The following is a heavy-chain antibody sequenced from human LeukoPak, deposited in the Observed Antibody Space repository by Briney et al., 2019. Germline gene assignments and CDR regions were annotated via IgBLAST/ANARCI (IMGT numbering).Heavy chain of an antibody. V-gene: IGHV4-34*01. CDR2: INHSGST. Sequence: PSETLSLTCAVYGGSFSGYYWSWIRQPPGKGLEWIGEINHSGSTNYNPSLKSRVTISVDTSKNQFSLKLSSVTAADTAVYYCARDPRAGGWIDPWGQGSLVTVSS. CDR1: GGSFSGYY. D-gene: IGHD6-13*01. CDR3: ARDPRAGGWIDP. J-gene: IGHJ5*02.